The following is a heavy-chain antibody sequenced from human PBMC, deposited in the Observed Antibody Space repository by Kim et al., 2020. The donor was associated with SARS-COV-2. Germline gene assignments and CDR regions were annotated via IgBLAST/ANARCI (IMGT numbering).Heavy chain of an antibody. D-gene: IGHD3-22*01. CDR2: MDQDGNER. V-gene: IGHV3-7*01. CDR3: ARGDESRDY. CDR1: GFTFSNYW. J-gene: IGHJ4*02. Sequence: GGSLRLSCAASGFTFSNYWMTWVRQAPGKGLEWVANMDQDGNERYYVDSVKGRFTISRDNAKNSLYLQMNSLRVEDTAVYYCARGDESRDYWGQGTLVTV.